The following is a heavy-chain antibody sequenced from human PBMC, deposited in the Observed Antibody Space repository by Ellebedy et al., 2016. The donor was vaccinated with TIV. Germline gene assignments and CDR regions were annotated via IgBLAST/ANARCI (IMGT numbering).Heavy chain of an antibody. V-gene: IGHV4-39*07. CDR1: GGSISSSSYY. J-gene: IGHJ6*02. Sequence: SETLSLTCTVSGGSISSSSYYWGWIRQSPGKGLEWIGSIYYSGSTYYNPSLKSRVTISVDKSKNQFSLKLSSVTAADTAVYYCAKDFYGSWYTIYHYGMDVWGQGTTVTVSS. CDR3: AKDFYGSWYTIYHYGMDV. D-gene: IGHD6-13*01. CDR2: IYYSGST.